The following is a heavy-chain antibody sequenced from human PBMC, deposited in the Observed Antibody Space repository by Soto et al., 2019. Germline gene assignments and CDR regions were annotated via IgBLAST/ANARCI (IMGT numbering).Heavy chain of an antibody. CDR2: IYYSGST. V-gene: IGHV4-39*01. D-gene: IGHD2-8*01. CDR3: ARQECCTNGVCYTRGVDYYYYGMDV. CDR1: GGSISSSSYY. Sequence: SETLSLTCTVSGGSISSSSYYWGWIRQPPGKGLEWIGSIYYSGSTYYNPSLKSRVTISVDTSKNQFSLKLSSVTAADTAVYYCARQECCTNGVCYTRGVDYYYYGMDVWGQGTTVTVSS. J-gene: IGHJ6*02.